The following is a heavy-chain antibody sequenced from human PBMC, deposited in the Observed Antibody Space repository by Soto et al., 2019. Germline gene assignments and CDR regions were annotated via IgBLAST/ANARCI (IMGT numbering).Heavy chain of an antibody. D-gene: IGHD3-10*01. CDR2: IYYSGST. V-gene: IGHV4-59*01. CDR1: GGSISSYY. CDR3: ARDRSPYYYGSGSDAFDI. Sequence: QVQLQESGPGLVKPSETLSLTCTVSGGSISSYYWSWIRQPPGKGLEWIGYIYYSGSTNYNPSLKSRVTISVDTSKNQFSLKLSSVTAADTAVYYCARDRSPYYYGSGSDAFDIWGQGTIVTVSS. J-gene: IGHJ3*02.